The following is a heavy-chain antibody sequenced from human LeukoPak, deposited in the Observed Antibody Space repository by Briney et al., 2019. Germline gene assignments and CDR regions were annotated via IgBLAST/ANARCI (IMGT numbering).Heavy chain of an antibody. CDR1: GFTFSSYS. CDR2: ISSSSSYI. CDR3: ARGGIVVVPAAPSRLGY. V-gene: IGHV3-21*01. Sequence: GGSLRLSCAASGFTFSSYSMNRVRHAPGKGLEWVSSISSSSSYIYYADSVKGRFTISRDNAKNSLYLQMNSLRAEDTAVYYCARGGIVVVPAAPSRLGYWGQGTLVSVS. D-gene: IGHD2-2*01. J-gene: IGHJ4*02.